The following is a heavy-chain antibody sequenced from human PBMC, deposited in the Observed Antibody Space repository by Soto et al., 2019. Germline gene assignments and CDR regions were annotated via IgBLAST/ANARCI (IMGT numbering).Heavy chain of an antibody. CDR3: AKVLGYYDILTGYSNFDY. Sequence: GGSLRLSCAASGFTFSSYAMSWVRQAPGKGLEWVSAISGSGGNTYYADSVKGRFTISRDNSKNTLYLQMSSLRAEDTVVYYCAKVLGYYDILTGYSNFDYWGQGTLVTVSS. D-gene: IGHD3-9*01. J-gene: IGHJ4*02. CDR2: ISGSGGNT. CDR1: GFTFSSYA. V-gene: IGHV3-23*01.